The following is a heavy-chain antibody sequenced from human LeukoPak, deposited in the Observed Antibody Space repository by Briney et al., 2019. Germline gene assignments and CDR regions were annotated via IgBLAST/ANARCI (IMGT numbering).Heavy chain of an antibody. CDR2: ISGSGGST. D-gene: IGHD2-2*01. Sequence: GGSLRLSCAASGFTFSSYAMSWVRQAPGKGLEWVSAISGSGGSTYYADSVKGRFTISRDNSKNTLYLQMNSLRAEDTAVYYCVKYLRVYYYMDVWGKGTTVTVSS. V-gene: IGHV3-23*01. CDR1: GFTFSSYA. J-gene: IGHJ6*03. CDR3: VKYLRVYYYMDV.